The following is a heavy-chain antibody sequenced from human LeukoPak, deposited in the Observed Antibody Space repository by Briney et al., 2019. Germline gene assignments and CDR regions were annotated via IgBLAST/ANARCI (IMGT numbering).Heavy chain of an antibody. D-gene: IGHD7-27*01. CDR1: GITFSSYG. J-gene: IGHJ4*02. CDR3: ARVRQLGPDY. V-gene: IGHV3-21*01. CDR2: ISSSSSYI. Sequence: GGSLRLSCAASGITFSSYGMHWVRQAPGKGLEWVSSISSSSSYIYYADSVKGRFTISRDNAKNSLYLQMNSLRAEDTAVYYCARVRQLGPDYWGQGTLVTVSS.